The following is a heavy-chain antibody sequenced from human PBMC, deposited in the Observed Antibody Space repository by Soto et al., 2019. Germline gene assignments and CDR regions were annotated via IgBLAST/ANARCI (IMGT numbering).Heavy chain of an antibody. Sequence: ASVTVSCKASGYTFTSYCISWVLQTPGEGLAWMGWISAYNGNTNYAQKLQGRVTMTTDTSTSTAYMELRSLRSDDTAVYYCASTMVRGVTLPYYYYGMDVWGQGTTVTVSS. CDR3: ASTMVRGVTLPYYYYGMDV. CDR1: GYTFTSYC. D-gene: IGHD3-10*01. CDR2: ISAYNGNT. J-gene: IGHJ6*02. V-gene: IGHV1-18*01.